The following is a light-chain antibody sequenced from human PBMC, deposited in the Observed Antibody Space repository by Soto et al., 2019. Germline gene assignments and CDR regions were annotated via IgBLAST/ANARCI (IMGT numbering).Light chain of an antibody. CDR1: QSVSSY. V-gene: IGKV3-11*01. J-gene: IGKJ2*01. CDR2: GAS. CDR3: QQRSNWPPLYT. Sequence: EIVLTQSPATLSLSPGERATLSCRASQSVSSYLAGYQQKPGQAPRLLIYGASNRATGIPARFSGSGSGTDFNLTLSSLEPEDFAVYYCQQRSNWPPLYTFGQGTKLESK.